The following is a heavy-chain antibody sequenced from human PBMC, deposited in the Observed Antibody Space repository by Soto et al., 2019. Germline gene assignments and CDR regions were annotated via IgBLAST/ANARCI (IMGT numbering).Heavy chain of an antibody. CDR1: GFTFSSYG. Sequence: QPGGSLRLSCAASGFTFSSYGMHWVRQAPGKGLEWVAVIWYDGSNKYYADSVKGRFTISRDNSKNTLYLQMNSLRAEDTAVYYCARGRGYSSSWSIYYFDFWGQGTQVTVSS. V-gene: IGHV3-33*01. J-gene: IGHJ4*02. D-gene: IGHD6-13*01. CDR2: IWYDGSNK. CDR3: ARGRGYSSSWSIYYFDF.